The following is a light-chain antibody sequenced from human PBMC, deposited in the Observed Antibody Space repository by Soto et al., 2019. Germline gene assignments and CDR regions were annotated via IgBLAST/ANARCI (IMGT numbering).Light chain of an antibody. CDR2: DVS. Sequence: AIQVTQSPSSLSASVGDRVTITCRASQDIRGALAWYQQKPGKAPKLLIYDVSTLESGVPSRFSGIGSGTEFTLAISSLQPEDFGTYYCQQFNSYPITFGHGTRLEIK. J-gene: IGKJ5*01. V-gene: IGKV1-13*02. CDR3: QQFNSYPIT. CDR1: QDIRGA.